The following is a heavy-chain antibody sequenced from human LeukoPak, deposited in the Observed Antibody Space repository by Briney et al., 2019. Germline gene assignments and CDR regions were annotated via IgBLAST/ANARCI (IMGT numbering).Heavy chain of an antibody. CDR2: MNTNSGNT. D-gene: IGHD6-13*01. CDR1: GYTFTDYY. V-gene: IGHV1-8*02. J-gene: IGHJ4*02. CDR3: ARGFVAGSWYNY. Sequence: ASVKVSCKASGYTFTDYYTHWVRQAPGQGLEWMGWMNTNSGNTGYAQKFQGRVTMTRNTSISTAYMELSSLRSEDTAVYYCARGFVAGSWYNYWGQGTLVTVSS.